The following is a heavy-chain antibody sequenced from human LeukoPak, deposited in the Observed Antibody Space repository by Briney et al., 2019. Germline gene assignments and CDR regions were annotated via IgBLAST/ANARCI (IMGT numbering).Heavy chain of an antibody. D-gene: IGHD3-10*01. CDR3: ARGRYYYGSGSYSQMGFDY. J-gene: IGHJ4*02. CDR2: INHSGST. Sequence: SETLSLTCAVYGGSFSGYYWSWIRQPPGKGLEWIGEINHSGSTNYNPSLKSRVTTSVDTSKNQFSLKLSSVTAADTAVYYCARGRYYYGSGSYSQMGFDYWGQGTLVTVSS. V-gene: IGHV4-34*01. CDR1: GGSFSGYY.